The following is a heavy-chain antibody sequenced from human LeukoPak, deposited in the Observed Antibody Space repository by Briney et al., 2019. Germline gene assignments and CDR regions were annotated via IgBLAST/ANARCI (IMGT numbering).Heavy chain of an antibody. CDR1: GFTFSSYW. CDR3: AKDSSSWSTRYFDL. V-gene: IGHV3-23*01. D-gene: IGHD6-13*01. Sequence: GGSLRLSCAASGFTFSSYWMHWVRQAPGKGLEWVSAISGSGGSTYYADSVKGRFTISRDNSKNTLYLQMNSLRAEDTAVYYCAKDSSSWSTRYFDLWGRGTLVTVSS. J-gene: IGHJ2*01. CDR2: ISGSGGST.